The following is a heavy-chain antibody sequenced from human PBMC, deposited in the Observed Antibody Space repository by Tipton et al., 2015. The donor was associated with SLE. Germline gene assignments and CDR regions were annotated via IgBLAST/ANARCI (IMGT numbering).Heavy chain of an antibody. J-gene: IGHJ3*02. CDR2: IYYSGST. CDR1: GGSISSYY. D-gene: IGHD2-15*01. CDR3: AREVGARDAFDI. V-gene: IGHV4-59*01. Sequence: LRLSCTVSGGSISSYYWSWIRQPPGKGLEWIGYIYYSGSTNYNPSLKSRVTISVDTSKSQFSLKLSSVTAADTAVYYCAREVGARDAFDIWGQGTMVTVSS.